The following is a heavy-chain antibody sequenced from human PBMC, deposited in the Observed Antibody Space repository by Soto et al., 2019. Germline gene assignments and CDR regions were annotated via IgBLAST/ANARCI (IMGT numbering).Heavy chain of an antibody. CDR2: IWHDGTNK. J-gene: IGHJ6*02. V-gene: IGHV3-33*01. D-gene: IGHD3-10*01. CDR1: GFAFSGYG. Sequence: QAHLVESGGGVVQPGRSLRLSCAASGFAFSGYGMHCVRQAPGKGLEWVAGIWHDGTNKQYADSGKGRFSISRDKSKNRLYLEMNSLRAEDTAVYYCERDRGDMDVWGQGTTVTVSS. CDR3: ERDRGDMDV.